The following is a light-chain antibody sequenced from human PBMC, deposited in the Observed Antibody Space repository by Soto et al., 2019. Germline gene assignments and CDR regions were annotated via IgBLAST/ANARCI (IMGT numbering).Light chain of an antibody. CDR3: SSYTSTGTLVV. CDR1: STDVGGHKY. Sequence: QSALTQPASVSGSPGQSITISCTGTSTDVGGHKYVSWYQQYPGKAPKVMIYDVNNRPSGVSYRFSGSKSGNTASLTISGLQAEDEADYYCSSYTSTGTLVVFGEGTKLTVL. CDR2: DVN. J-gene: IGLJ2*01. V-gene: IGLV2-14*01.